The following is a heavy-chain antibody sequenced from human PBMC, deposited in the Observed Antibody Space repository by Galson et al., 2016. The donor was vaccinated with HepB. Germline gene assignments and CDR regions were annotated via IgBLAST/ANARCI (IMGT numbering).Heavy chain of an antibody. V-gene: IGHV1-2*02. D-gene: IGHD3-10*01. CDR1: GYTFSGYY. J-gene: IGHJ4*02. CDR3: ARDMLLALYYFDF. Sequence: SVKVSCKASGYTFSGYYMHWVRQAPGQGLEWMGWINPHTGGTNFAQKFQDRVTMTRDTSVSTAYMELSRLRSDHTAVYYCARDMLLALYYFDFWGQGTLVTVSS. CDR2: INPHTGGT.